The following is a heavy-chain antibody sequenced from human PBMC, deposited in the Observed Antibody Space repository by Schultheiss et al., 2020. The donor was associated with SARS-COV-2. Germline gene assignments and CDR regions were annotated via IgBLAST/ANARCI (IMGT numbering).Heavy chain of an antibody. CDR3: ARDWAADTFDI. V-gene: IGHV3-7*01. Sequence: GESLKISCAASGFTFSSYWMSWVRQAPGKGLEWVANIKQDGSEKYYVDSVKGRFTISRDNAKNSLYLQMNSLRAEDTAVYYCARDWAADTFDIWGQGTMVTVSS. J-gene: IGHJ3*02. CDR2: IKQDGSEK. D-gene: IGHD2-15*01. CDR1: GFTFSSYW.